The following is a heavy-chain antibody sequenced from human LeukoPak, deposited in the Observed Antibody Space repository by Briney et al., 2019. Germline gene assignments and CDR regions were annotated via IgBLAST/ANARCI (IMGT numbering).Heavy chain of an antibody. CDR3: ARSYGLEADY. J-gene: IGHJ4*02. D-gene: IGHD3-16*02. Sequence: ASVKVSCKASGGTFSSYAISWVRQAPGQGLELVGWIAAYNGPTNYAQNLQDRLTLTRDTSTTTAFMELRNLTSDDTAIYFCARSYGLEADYWGRGTLVTVSS. CDR1: GGTFSSYA. V-gene: IGHV1-18*01. CDR2: IAAYNGPT.